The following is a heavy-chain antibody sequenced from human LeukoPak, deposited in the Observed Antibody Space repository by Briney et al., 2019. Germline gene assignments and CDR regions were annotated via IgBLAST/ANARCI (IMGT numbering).Heavy chain of an antibody. CDR2: VYTSGST. D-gene: IGHD3-3*01. Sequence: SETLSLTCTVSGGSISSGRYYWSWIRQPAGKGLEWIGRVYTSGSTNYNPSLKSRVTISVDTSKNQFSLKLSSVTAADAAVYYCATDLTLWSGSRYYYYGMDVWGQGTPVTVSS. V-gene: IGHV4-61*02. CDR3: ATDLTLWSGSRYYYYGMDV. J-gene: IGHJ6*02. CDR1: GGSISSGRYY.